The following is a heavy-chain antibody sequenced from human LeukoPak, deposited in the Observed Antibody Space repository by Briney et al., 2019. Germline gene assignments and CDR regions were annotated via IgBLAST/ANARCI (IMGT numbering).Heavy chain of an antibody. CDR2: IKQDRSEK. J-gene: IGHJ4*02. CDR3: ARDQGGYYDSSGYFDY. V-gene: IGHV3-7*03. D-gene: IGHD3-22*01. CDR1: GFTFSSYG. Sequence: PGGSLRLSCAASGFTFSSYGMHWVRQAPGKGLEWVANIKQDRSEKYYVDSVKGRFTISRDNAKNSLYLQMNSLRAEDTALYHCARDQGGYYDSSGYFDYWGQGTLVTVSS.